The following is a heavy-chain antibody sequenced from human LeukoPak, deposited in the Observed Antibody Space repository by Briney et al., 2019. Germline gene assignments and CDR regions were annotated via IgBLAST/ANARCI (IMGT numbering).Heavy chain of an antibody. V-gene: IGHV3-30*04. CDR3: TKHPSGYYYDHFDY. CDR1: GFIFSSYA. D-gene: IGHD3-22*01. CDR2: ISSDGSDI. Sequence: PGGSLRLSCVASGFIFSSYAMHWVRQAPDKGLEWVAVISSDGSDIYYADSVKGRFTISRDNSKDTVYLQMNSLRAEDTAVYYCTKHPSGYYYDHFDYWGQGTLVTVSS. J-gene: IGHJ4*02.